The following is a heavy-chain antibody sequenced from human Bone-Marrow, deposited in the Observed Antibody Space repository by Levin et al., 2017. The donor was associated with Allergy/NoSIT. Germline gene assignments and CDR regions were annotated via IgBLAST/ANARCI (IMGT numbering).Heavy chain of an antibody. CDR1: GFTFRSSA. J-gene: IGHJ3*02. Sequence: GESLRLSCAASGFTFRSSAMTWVRQAPGKGLEWVSVISDDATYKFYADSVKGRFSISRDNDKNIVHLQMDGLRVEETALYYCARGGLYWGYSFDIWGQGTMVTVSS. CDR2: ISDDATYK. D-gene: IGHD3-22*01. V-gene: IGHV3-23*01. CDR3: ARGGLYWGYSFDI.